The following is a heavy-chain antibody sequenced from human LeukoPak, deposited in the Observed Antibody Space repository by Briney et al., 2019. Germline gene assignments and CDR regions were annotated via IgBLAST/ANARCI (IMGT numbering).Heavy chain of an antibody. CDR1: GGSISSSSYS. J-gene: IGHJ4*02. V-gene: IGHV4-39*01. CDR3: ASSSGLDY. CDR2: IYYSGST. D-gene: IGHD5-12*01. Sequence: PSETLSLTCTVSGGSISSSSYSWGWIRQPPGKGLEWIGSIYYSGSTYYNPSLKSRVTISVDTSKNQFSLKLSSVTAADTAVYYCASSSGLDYWGQGTLVTVSS.